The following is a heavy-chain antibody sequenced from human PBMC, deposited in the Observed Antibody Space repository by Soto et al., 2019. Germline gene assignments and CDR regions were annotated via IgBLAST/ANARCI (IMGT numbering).Heavy chain of an antibody. CDR1: GFIFSSCS. CDR2: MSYDGSDK. D-gene: IGHD2-15*01. Sequence: QVQLVESGGGVVPPGRSLRLSCAASGFIFSSCSMHWVRQAPGKGLGWVAVMSYDGSDKYYADSVKGRFTISRDNSKNTLYLQMNSLRAEDTAVYYCAGEGNGGKEGRYFDIWGRGTLVTVSS. CDR3: AGEGNGGKEGRYFDI. V-gene: IGHV3-30-3*01. J-gene: IGHJ2*01.